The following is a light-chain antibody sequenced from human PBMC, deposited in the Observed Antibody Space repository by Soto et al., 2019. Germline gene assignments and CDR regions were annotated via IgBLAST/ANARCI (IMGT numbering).Light chain of an antibody. CDR1: SSNIGAGID. CDR3: QSYDNSLSGPV. J-gene: IGLJ2*01. Sequence: QSVLTQPPSVSGAPGQRVTISCTGSSSNIGAGIDVHWYQKFPGTAPKLLIYANTNRPSGVPDRFSGSKSGTSASLAITGLQAEAEADYYCQSYDNSLSGPVFGGGTKLTVL. CDR2: ANT. V-gene: IGLV1-40*01.